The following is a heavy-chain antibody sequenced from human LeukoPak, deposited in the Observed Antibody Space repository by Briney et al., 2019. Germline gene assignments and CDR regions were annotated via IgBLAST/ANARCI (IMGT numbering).Heavy chain of an antibody. CDR2: IGPHSTFT. J-gene: IGHJ4*02. Sequence: ASMKVSCKSSGFTFTDHYIHWVRQGPRQGLEWMGYIGPHSTFTSSPQEFQGRVTMTRDASMSTAYMELTRLTSDDTAVYYCVREGEGPLSKDFDYWGQGTLVTVSS. V-gene: IGHV1-2*02. CDR1: GFTFTDHY. D-gene: IGHD2/OR15-2a*01. CDR3: VREGEGPLSKDFDY.